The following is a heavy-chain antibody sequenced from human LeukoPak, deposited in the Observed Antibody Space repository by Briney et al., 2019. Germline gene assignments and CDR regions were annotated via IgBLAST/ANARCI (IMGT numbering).Heavy chain of an antibody. CDR1: GFTFDDYA. V-gene: IGHV3-9*01. CDR2: ISWNSGSI. CDR3: ARDFNYGDYVPYYYGMDV. Sequence: GRSLRLSCAASGFTFDDYAMHWVRQAPGKGLEWVSGISWNSGSIGYADSVKGRFTISRDNSKNTLYLQMNSLRAEDTAVYYCARDFNYGDYVPYYYGMDVWGQGTTVTVSS. J-gene: IGHJ6*02. D-gene: IGHD4-17*01.